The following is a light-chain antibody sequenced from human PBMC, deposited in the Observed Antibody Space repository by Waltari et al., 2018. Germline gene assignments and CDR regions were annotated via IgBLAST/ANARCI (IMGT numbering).Light chain of an antibody. Sequence: VLTQSPATLYVSPGDTATLSCRASRSVGVNLAWYQQKPGQAPRLLIYDASKWATGIPARFSAAGSGTEFTLTIISLRSEDSAIYYCHQYNTWPPATFGQGTKLDI. CDR2: DAS. V-gene: IGKV3-15*01. J-gene: IGKJ2*01. CDR3: HQYNTWPPAT. CDR1: RSVGVN.